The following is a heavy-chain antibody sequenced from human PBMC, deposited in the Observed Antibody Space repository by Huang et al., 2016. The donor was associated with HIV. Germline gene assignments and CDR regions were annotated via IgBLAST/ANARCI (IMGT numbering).Heavy chain of an antibody. CDR3: AKADSGAAAGSLVDY. V-gene: IGHV3-23*01. CDR1: GFTFSSYA. J-gene: IGHJ4*02. D-gene: IGHD6-13*01. CDR2: MTGRGSSS. Sequence: EVQLLESGGGLVQPGGSLRLSCAASGFTFSSYAMSWVRQAPGKGVEVVSSMTGRGSSSYYADSVKGRFTISRDNSKNTLYLQMNSLRAEDTAIYYCAKADSGAAAGSLVDYWGQGTLVTVSS.